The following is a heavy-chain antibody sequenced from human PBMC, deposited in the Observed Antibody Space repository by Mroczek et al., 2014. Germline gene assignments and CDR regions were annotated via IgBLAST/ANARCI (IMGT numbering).Heavy chain of an antibody. CDR1: GFTFSSYA. J-gene: IGHJ4*02. V-gene: IGHV3-30*04. Sequence: QVQLVESGGGVVQPGRSLRLSCAASGFTFSSYAMHWVRQAPGKGLEWVAVISYDGSNKYYADSVKGRFTISRDNSKNTLYLQMNSLRAEDTAVYYCARGIAAAGIGSDYWGQGTLVTVS. D-gene: IGHD6-13*01. CDR3: ARGIAAAGIGSDY. CDR2: ISYDGSNK.